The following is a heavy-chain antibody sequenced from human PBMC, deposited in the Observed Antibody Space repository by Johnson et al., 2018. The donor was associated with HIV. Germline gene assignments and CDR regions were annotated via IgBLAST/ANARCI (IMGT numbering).Heavy chain of an antibody. CDR2: LYSDGRT. J-gene: IGHJ3*01. Sequence: VQLVESGGDLIQPGGSLRLSCAASGFTVSSTSMSWVRQAPGKGLEWLSVLYSDGRTYYADSVKGRFTISRDTSKHTLYLQMNSLTAEDTADYYCATFYYDNSNYFELASFFPGPTDLWGQGTLVTVSS. CDR3: ATFYYDNSNYFELASFFPGPTDL. CDR1: GFTVSSTS. D-gene: IGHD3-22*01. V-gene: IGHV3-66*02.